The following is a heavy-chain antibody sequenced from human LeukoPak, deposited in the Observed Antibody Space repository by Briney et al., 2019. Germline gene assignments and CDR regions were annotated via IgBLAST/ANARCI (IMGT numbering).Heavy chain of an antibody. CDR1: GGSIRSYY. D-gene: IGHD3-10*01. CDR3: ARVWGSGSSIDY. Sequence: SETLSLTCTVSGGSIRSYYWSWIGQPPGKGLEWIGYIYYSGNTNYNPSLKSRVTISVDTSKNQFSLKLSSVTAADTAVYYCARVWGSGSSIDYWGQGTLLTVSS. J-gene: IGHJ4*02. V-gene: IGHV4-59*08. CDR2: IYYSGNT.